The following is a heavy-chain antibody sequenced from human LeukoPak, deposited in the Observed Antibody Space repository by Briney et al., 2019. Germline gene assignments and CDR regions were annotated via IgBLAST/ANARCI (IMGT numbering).Heavy chain of an antibody. V-gene: IGHV1-2*04. D-gene: IGHD3-22*01. CDR2: INPNSGGT. CDR3: ARSNPYYYDSSGTYGRLPVKDDAFDI. J-gene: IGHJ3*02. Sequence: ASVKVSCKASGYTFTGYYMHWVRQAPGQGLEWMGWINPNSGGTNYAQKFQGWVTMTRDTSISTAYMELSRLRSDDTAVYYCARSNPYYYDSSGTYGRLPVKDDAFDIWGQGTMVTVSS. CDR1: GYTFTGYY.